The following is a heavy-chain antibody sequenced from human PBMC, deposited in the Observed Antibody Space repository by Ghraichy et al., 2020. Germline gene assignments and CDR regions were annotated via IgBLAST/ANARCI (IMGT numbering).Heavy chain of an antibody. V-gene: IGHV3-23*01. Sequence: GGSLRLSCAASGFTFSSYAMSWVRQAPGKGLEWVSAISGSGGSTYYADSVKGRFTISRDNSKNTLYLQMNSLRAEDTAVYYCAKMTHLTYSGIKTLDYWGQGTLVTVSS. D-gene: IGHD1-26*01. CDR3: AKMTHLTYSGIKTLDY. J-gene: IGHJ4*02. CDR1: GFTFSSYA. CDR2: ISGSGGST.